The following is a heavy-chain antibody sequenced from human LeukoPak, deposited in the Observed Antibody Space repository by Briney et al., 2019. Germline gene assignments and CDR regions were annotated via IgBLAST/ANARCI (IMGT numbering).Heavy chain of an antibody. CDR2: IYPGDSDT. V-gene: IGHV5-51*01. J-gene: IGHJ5*02. Sequence: GESLKISCKGSGYSFTSYWIGWVRQMPGTGLEWIGIIYPGDSDTRYSPSFQGQVTISADKSTSTAYLQWSSLKASDTAMYYCARQGDYDSSGYYPNWFDPWGQGTLVTVSS. D-gene: IGHD3-22*01. CDR1: GYSFTSYW. CDR3: ARQGDYDSSGYYPNWFDP.